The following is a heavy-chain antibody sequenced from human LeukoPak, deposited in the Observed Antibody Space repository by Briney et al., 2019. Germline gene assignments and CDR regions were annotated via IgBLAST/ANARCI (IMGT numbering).Heavy chain of an antibody. D-gene: IGHD6-13*01. J-gene: IGHJ4*02. CDR3: ASSHGYSSSWEHDY. Sequence: PSETLSLTCTVSGGSISSYYWSWIRQPPGKGLEWIGYIYYSGSTNYNPSLKSRVTISVDTSKNQFSLKLSSGTAADTAVYYCASSHGYSSSWEHDYWGQGTLVTVSS. CDR1: GGSISSYY. V-gene: IGHV4-59*12. CDR2: IYYSGST.